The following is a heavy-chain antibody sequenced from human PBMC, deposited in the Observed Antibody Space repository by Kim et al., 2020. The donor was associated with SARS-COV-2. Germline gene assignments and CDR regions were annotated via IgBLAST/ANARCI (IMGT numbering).Heavy chain of an antibody. V-gene: IGHV4-39*01. J-gene: IGHJ4*02. CDR2: IYYTGST. D-gene: IGHD3-16*01. CDR1: GGSINNSSFY. Sequence: SETLSLTCTVSGGSINNSSFYWAWIRQSPGRGLEWIGSIYYTGSTYYNPSLKSRVTISINTSDNQFSLKLSSVTAADTAVFYCTSRLRTEFDSWGQGTLVTVSS. CDR3: TSRLRTEFDS.